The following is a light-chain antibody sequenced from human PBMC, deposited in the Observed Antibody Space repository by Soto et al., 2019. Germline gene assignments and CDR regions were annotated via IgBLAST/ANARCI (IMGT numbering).Light chain of an antibody. CDR2: EVS. CDR1: SSDVGGYNY. J-gene: IGLJ1*01. Sequence: QSALTQPASVSGSPGQSITISCTGTSSDVGGYNYVSWYQQHPGKAPKLMIYEVSNRPSGVYNRFSGSKSGNTASLTISGLQAEDEADYYCSSYTSSSTLFFFGTGTKLTVL. CDR3: SSYTSSSTLFF. V-gene: IGLV2-14*01.